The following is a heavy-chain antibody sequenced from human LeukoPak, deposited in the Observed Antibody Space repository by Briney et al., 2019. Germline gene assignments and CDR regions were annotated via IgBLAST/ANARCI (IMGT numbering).Heavy chain of an antibody. V-gene: IGHV3-23*01. CDR1: GFTFSSYA. CDR3: AKDRRWTDYGDYV. Sequence: PGGSLRLSCAASGFTFSSYAMSWVRLAPGKGLEWVSAISGSGGSTYYADSVKGRFTISRDNSKNTLYLQMNSLRAEDTAVYYCAKDRRWTDYGDYVWGQGTLVTVSS. D-gene: IGHD4-17*01. CDR2: ISGSGGST. J-gene: IGHJ4*02.